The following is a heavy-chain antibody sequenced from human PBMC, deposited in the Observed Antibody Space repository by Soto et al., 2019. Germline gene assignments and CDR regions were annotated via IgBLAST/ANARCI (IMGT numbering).Heavy chain of an antibody. CDR3: ATFGWSHYYSCAMVV. CDR1: GYTLTELS. D-gene: IGHD3-9*01. V-gene: IGHV1-24*01. Sequence: ASVKVSCKVSGYTLTELSMHWVPQAPGKGLEWMGGFDPEDGETIYAQKFQGRVTMTEDTSTDTAYMELSSLRSEDTAVYYCATFGWSHYYSCAMVVWTQGSTDTGSS. CDR2: FDPEDGET. J-gene: IGHJ6*01.